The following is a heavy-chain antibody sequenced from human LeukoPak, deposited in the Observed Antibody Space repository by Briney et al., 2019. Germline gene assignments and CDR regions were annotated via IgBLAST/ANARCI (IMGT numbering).Heavy chain of an antibody. J-gene: IGHJ4*02. Sequence: GGSLRLSCAASGFTFDDYAMHWVRQAPGKGLEWVSGISWNSGSIGYADSVKGRFTISRDNAKNSLYLQMNSLRAEDTALYYCAKGADFWSGYYLGEFDYWGQGTLVTVSS. D-gene: IGHD3-3*01. CDR2: ISWNSGSI. CDR1: GFTFDDYA. V-gene: IGHV3-9*01. CDR3: AKGADFWSGYYLGEFDY.